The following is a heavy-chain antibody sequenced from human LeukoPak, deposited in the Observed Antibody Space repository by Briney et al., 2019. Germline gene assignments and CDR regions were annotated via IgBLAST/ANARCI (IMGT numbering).Heavy chain of an antibody. CDR2: ISYDGSNE. D-gene: IGHD5-12*01. J-gene: IGHJ3*02. CDR1: GFTFSSYG. V-gene: IGHV3-30*03. CDR3: ARDLYSGYDSPQVDAFDI. Sequence: GGSLRLSCAASGFTFSSYGMHWVRQAPGKGLEWVAVISYDGSNEYYADSVKGRFTISRGNSKNTLYLQMSSLRAEDTAVYYCARDLYSGYDSPQVDAFDIWGQGTMVTVSS.